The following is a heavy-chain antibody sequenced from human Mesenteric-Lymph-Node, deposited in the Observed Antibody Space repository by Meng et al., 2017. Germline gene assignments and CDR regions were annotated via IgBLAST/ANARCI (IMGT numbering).Heavy chain of an antibody. V-gene: IGHV3-7*01. CDR2: IKEDGSEK. D-gene: IGHD6-19*01. CDR1: AFTFSSYW. J-gene: IGHJ4*01. Sequence: GGSLRLSCAASAFTFSSYWMTWVRQAPGKGLEWVANIKEDGSEKYYVDSVKGRFTISRDNAKNTLYLQMNSLRAEDTAVYYCARDPRQYSSGWYGGLDYWGHGTRVTVSS. CDR3: ARDPRQYSSGWYGGLDY.